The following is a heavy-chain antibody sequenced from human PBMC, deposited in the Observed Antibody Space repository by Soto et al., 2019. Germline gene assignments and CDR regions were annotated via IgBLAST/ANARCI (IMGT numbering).Heavy chain of an antibody. V-gene: IGHV4-59*01. CDR2: VYYTGST. Sequence: SETLFLTCTVSGDSISTFYWGWMRQSPGKELEWIGYVYYTGSTNYNPSLKSRVTISVDRSKNQFSLKLTSANAADTAVYYCARGRTVRNYADDSSDYFYFFDYWGQGTQVTVSS. CDR3: ARGRTVRNYADDSSDYFYFFDY. D-gene: IGHD3-22*01. CDR1: GDSISTFY. J-gene: IGHJ4*02.